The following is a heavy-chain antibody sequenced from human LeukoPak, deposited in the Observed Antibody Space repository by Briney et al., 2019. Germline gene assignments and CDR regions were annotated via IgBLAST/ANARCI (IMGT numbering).Heavy chain of an antibody. CDR3: ARVSMKATSFGVVIDF. J-gene: IGHJ4*02. V-gene: IGHV1-46*01. CDR2: INPSGGST. CDR1: GYTFTSYY. D-gene: IGHD3-3*01. Sequence: ASVKVSCKASGYTFTSYYMHWVRQAPGQGLEWMGIINPSGGSTSYAQKFQGRVTMTRDTSTSTAYMELRSLRSDDTAVYYCARVSMKATSFGVVIDFWGQGTLVTVAS.